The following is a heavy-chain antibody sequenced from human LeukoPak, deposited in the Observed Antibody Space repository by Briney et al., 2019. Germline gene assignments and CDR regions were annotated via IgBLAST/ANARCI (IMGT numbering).Heavy chain of an antibody. V-gene: IGHV3-33*01. CDR1: GFTFSSYG. J-gene: IGHJ4*02. CDR3: ATAPSGSGTFLDY. Sequence: GGSLRLSCAASGFTFSSYGMHWVRQAPGKGLEWVAVIWYGGSDKYYADSVKGRFTISRDNSKNTLYLQMNSLRAQDTAVYYCATAPSGSGTFLDYWGQGTLVTVSS. D-gene: IGHD3-10*01. CDR2: IWYGGSDK.